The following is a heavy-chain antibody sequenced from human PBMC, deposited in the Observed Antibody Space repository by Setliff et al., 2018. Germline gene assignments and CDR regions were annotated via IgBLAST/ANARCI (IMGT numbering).Heavy chain of an antibody. CDR3: ARSAVAVPGQFYFDN. CDR1: GFTFSSYW. J-gene: IGHJ4*02. Sequence: RLSCAASGFTFSSYWMSWVRQAPGKGLEWVANIKRDGREIYYVDSVKGRFTISRDNAKNSLYLQMNSLRTEDTAVYYCARSAVAVPGQFYFDNWGQGTQVTVSS. CDR2: IKRDGREI. D-gene: IGHD6-19*01. V-gene: IGHV3-7*01.